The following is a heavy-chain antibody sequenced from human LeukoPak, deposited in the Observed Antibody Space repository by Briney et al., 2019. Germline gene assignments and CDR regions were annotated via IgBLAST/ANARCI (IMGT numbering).Heavy chain of an antibody. D-gene: IGHD6-6*01. Sequence: PSETLSLTCTVSGGSISSSSYYWGWIRQPPGKGLEWIGSIYYSGSTYYNPSLKSRVTISVDTSKNQFSLKVSSVSAADTGVYYCATLLSSGDMDVWGQGTTVTVSS. CDR2: IYYSGST. CDR3: ATLLSSGDMDV. V-gene: IGHV4-39*01. CDR1: GGSISSSSYY. J-gene: IGHJ6*02.